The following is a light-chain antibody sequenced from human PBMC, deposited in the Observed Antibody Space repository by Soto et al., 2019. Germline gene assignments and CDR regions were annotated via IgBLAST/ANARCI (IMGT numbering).Light chain of an antibody. CDR1: QGLTSW. V-gene: IGKV1-12*01. CDR3: QQTSSFPLT. CDR2: AAS. J-gene: IGKJ4*01. Sequence: DVQMTQSPSSVSAAVGDRVTITCRASQGLTSWLAWYQQKPGKAPKLLIYAASSLQSGVPSRFSGSGSGTDFTLTISSLHPEDFATYYCQQTSSFPLTFGGGTKVDIK.